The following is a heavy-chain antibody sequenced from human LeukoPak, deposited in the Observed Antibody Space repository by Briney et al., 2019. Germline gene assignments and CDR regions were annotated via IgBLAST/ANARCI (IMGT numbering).Heavy chain of an antibody. CDR3: VKESPYPEGSTARIYYFDN. CDR1: GFSFSDYW. D-gene: IGHD2-2*01. J-gene: IGHJ4*02. Sequence: GGSLRLSCSASGFSFSDYWMSWVRQAPGKGPEWVSALTPAGTTFYADIVKGRFSVSRDNSKHTLSLQMNSLRAEDTAVYYCVKESPYPEGSTARIYYFDNWGQGTLVTVSS. V-gene: IGHV3-23*01. CDR2: LTPAGTT.